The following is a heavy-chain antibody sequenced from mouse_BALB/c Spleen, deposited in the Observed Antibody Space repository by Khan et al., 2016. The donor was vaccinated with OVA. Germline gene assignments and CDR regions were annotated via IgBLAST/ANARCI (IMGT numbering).Heavy chain of an antibody. CDR3: ARDRIDY. CDR2: FNPTLGYT. Sequence: VQLQQSGAELAKPGASVKMSCKASGYTFTTYWMHWVKQRPGQGLEWIGYFNPTLGYTDFNQKFNDKATLTADKSSSTAYRQLSSLTSDDSAVYYCARDRIDYWGQGTTLTVSS. CDR1: GYTFTTYW. J-gene: IGHJ2*01. V-gene: IGHV1-7*01.